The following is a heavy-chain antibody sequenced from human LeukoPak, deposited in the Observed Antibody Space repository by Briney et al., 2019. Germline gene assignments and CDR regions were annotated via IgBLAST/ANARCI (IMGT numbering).Heavy chain of an antibody. J-gene: IGHJ6*03. Sequence: PGGSLRLSCAASGFTFSSYSMNWVRQAPGKGLEWVSSISSSSSYIYYADSVKGRFTISRDNAKNSLHLQMNSLRAEDTAVYYCARGRIAVAGTYIPSNWGPQLYYMDVWGKGTTVTVSS. CDR1: GFTFSSYS. D-gene: IGHD6-19*01. CDR2: ISSSSSYI. V-gene: IGHV3-21*01. CDR3: ARGRIAVAGTYIPSNWGPQLYYMDV.